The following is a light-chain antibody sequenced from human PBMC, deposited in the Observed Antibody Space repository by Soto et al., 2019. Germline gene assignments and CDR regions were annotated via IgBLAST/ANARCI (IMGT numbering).Light chain of an antibody. CDR1: SSDVGGYNY. Sequence: QSALTQPASVSGSPGQSITISCTGTSSDVGGYNYVSWYQQHPGKAPKLRIYEVSNRPSGVSNHFSRSKSGNTASLTISGRQAEDEADYYCSSYTSSSTWVFGGGTKLTVL. CDR2: EVS. J-gene: IGLJ3*02. V-gene: IGLV2-14*01. CDR3: SSYTSSSTWV.